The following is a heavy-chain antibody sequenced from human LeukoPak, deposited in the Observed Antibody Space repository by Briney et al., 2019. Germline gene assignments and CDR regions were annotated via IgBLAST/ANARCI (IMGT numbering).Heavy chain of an antibody. V-gene: IGHV1-8*01. CDR1: GCDFSSLD. CDR2: VNPNSGNT. J-gene: IGHJ4*02. CDR3: ARGTPYCSSASCYNY. Sequence: PQASVKVSCKASGCDFSSLDVNWVRQAPGQGLEWMGWVNPNSGNTGYAQKFQGRVTMTRDTSISTAYMELSNLRSEDTAVYYCARGTPYCSSASCYNYWGQGSLVTVSS. D-gene: IGHD2-2*02.